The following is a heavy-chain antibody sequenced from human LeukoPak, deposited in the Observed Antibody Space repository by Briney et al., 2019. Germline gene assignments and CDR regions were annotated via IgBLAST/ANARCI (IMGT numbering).Heavy chain of an antibody. Sequence: SETLSLTCTVSGGSISSYYWSWIRQPPGKGLEWIGYIYYSGSTNYNPSLKSRVTISVDTSKNQFSLKLSSVTAADTAVYYCARNRGPWLVYWYFDLWGRGTLVTVSS. J-gene: IGHJ2*01. CDR3: ARNRGPWLVYWYFDL. D-gene: IGHD6-19*01. CDR2: IYYSGST. V-gene: IGHV4-59*08. CDR1: GGSISSYY.